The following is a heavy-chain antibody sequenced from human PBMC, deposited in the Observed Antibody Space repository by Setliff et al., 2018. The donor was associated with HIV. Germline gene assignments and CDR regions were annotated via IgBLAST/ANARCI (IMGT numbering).Heavy chain of an antibody. CDR1: GGSISGNYY. D-gene: IGHD3-22*01. J-gene: IGHJ3*02. CDR2: FYYRGTT. CDR3: ARRASGYYYGGAFDI. Sequence: SETLSLTCTVTGGSISGNYYWTWIRQHPGKGLEWIGYFYYRGTTYYTPSLKSRVTISVDSSKNQFSLKLTSVTAADTAVYYCARRASGYYYGGAFDIWGQGTMVTVSS. V-gene: IGHV4-31*03.